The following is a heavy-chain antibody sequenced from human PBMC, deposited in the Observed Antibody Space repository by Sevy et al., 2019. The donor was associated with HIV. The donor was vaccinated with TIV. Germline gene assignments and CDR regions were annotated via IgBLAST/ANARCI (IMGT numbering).Heavy chain of an antibody. J-gene: IGHJ4*02. CDR2: INPNSGGT. CDR3: ARWEVVTATPFFDY. Sequence: ASVKVSCKASGYTFTGYYMHWVRQAPGQGLEWMGRINPNSGGTNYAQKFQGRVTMTRDMSISTAYMELSRLRSDDTAVYYCARWEVVTATPFFDYWGQGTLVTVSS. CDR1: GYTFTGYY. D-gene: IGHD2-21*02. V-gene: IGHV1-2*06.